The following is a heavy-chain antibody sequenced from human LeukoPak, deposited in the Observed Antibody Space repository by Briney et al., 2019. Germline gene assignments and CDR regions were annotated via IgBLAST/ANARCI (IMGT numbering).Heavy chain of an antibody. V-gene: IGHV3-21*01. CDR1: GFTFSSYS. D-gene: IGHD4-17*01. Sequence: GGSLRLSCAASGFTFSSYSMNWVRQAPGEGLEWVSSISSSSSYIYYADSVKGRFTISRDNAKNSLYLQMNSLSAEDTAVYYCAREDGDYGDYWGQGTLVTVSS. CDR2: ISSSSSYI. J-gene: IGHJ4*02. CDR3: AREDGDYGDY.